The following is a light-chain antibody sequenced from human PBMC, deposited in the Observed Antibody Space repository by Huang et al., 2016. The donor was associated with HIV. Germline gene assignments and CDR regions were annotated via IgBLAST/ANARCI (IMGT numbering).Light chain of an antibody. V-gene: IGKV1-39*01. CDR1: ESISRN. J-gene: IGKJ4*01. Sequence: DIQMTQSPSSLSASVGDRVTITCRASESISRNLNWYQQKPGKAPKLLIYAASSVQSGVPSRFSCSGSDTDFTLTISTLQPEDFASYYCQQSYSTPLTFGGGTKVEMK. CDR3: QQSYSTPLT. CDR2: AAS.